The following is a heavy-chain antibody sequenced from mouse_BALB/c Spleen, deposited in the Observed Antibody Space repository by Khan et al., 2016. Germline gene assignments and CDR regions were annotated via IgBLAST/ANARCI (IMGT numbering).Heavy chain of an antibody. CDR3: ARTDRRGYFDY. V-gene: IGHV1-9*01. Sequence: QVQLQQSGAELMKPGASVKISCKATGYTFSNYWIEWVKQRPGHGLEWIGEILPRSGSTNFNENFKGKATFTADTSSNTAYMQLSSLTSEDSAVYYCARTDRRGYFDYWGQGSFLTVSS. CDR2: ILPRSGST. J-gene: IGHJ2*02. CDR1: GYTFSNYW.